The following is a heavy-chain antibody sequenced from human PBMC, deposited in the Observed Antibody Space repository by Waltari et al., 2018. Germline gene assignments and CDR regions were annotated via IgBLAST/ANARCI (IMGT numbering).Heavy chain of an antibody. CDR1: GDSITSGKYY. J-gene: IGHJ4*02. CDR2: FHTNGNT. V-gene: IGHV4-61*02. CDR3: ARSAYCDGTTACDLVAS. D-gene: IGHD1-1*01. Sequence: QVQLQESGPGLVEPSQTLSLTCTVSGDSITSGKYYWGWIRQPAGKGLAWMGRFHTNGNTEYSPSLKSRVTRSIDTSKNQFSLKLGSVTAADTAVYYCARSAYCDGTTACDLVASWGQGTLVTVSS.